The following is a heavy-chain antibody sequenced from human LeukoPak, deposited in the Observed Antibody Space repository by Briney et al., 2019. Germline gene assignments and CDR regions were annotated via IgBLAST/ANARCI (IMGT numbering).Heavy chain of an antibody. CDR1: GGSIDSNS. Sequence: LETLSLTCTVSGGSIDSNSWTWIRQPPGKGLEWNGYIYYSGTTNYNPSLKSRVTMSVDMSKNQFSLKLSSVPAADTAVYYCARRSSSWKNWFDPWGQGTLVTVSS. CDR2: IYYSGTT. CDR3: ARRSSSWKNWFDP. D-gene: IGHD6-13*01. V-gene: IGHV4-59*01. J-gene: IGHJ5*02.